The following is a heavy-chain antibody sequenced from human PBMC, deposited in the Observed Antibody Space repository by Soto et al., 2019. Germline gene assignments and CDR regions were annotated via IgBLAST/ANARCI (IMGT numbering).Heavy chain of an antibody. D-gene: IGHD2-2*01. Sequence: SETLSLTCTVSGGSISSYYWSWIRQPPGKGLEWIGYMYHSGSTYYNPSLKSRVTISIDRSKNQFSLKLSSVTAADTAVYDCARVPDYWGQGILVTVSS. J-gene: IGHJ4*02. CDR1: GGSISSYY. V-gene: IGHV4-30-2*01. CDR2: MYHSGST. CDR3: ARVPDY.